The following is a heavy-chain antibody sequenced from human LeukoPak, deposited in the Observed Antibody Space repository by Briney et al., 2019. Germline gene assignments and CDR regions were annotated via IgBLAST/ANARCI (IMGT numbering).Heavy chain of an antibody. CDR2: ISAYNGNT. V-gene: IGHV1-18*01. CDR3: ARAIRYCSSTSCPYYYGSGSYYYYFDY. D-gene: IGHD3-10*01. CDR1: GYTFTSYG. J-gene: IGHJ4*02. Sequence: ASVKVSCKASGYTFTSYGISWVRQAPGQGLEWMGWISAYNGNTNYAQKLQGRVTMTTDTSTSTAYMELRSLRSDDTAVYYCARAIRYCSSTSCPYYYGSGSYYYYFDYWGQGTLVTVSS.